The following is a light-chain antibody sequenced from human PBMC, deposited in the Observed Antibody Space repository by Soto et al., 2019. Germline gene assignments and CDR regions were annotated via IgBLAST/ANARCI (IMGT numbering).Light chain of an antibody. V-gene: IGKV2-28*01. CDR2: LAT. CDR3: MQALQTPFT. CDR1: QSLLQTNGNTY. Sequence: DTVMTQSPLSLPVTPGEPASISCRSSQSLLQTNGNTYLDWYLQKPGQSPQLLISLATNRASGVPDRFSGSGSGTDFTLTISRVEAEDVGVYYCMQALQTPFTVGGGTKVDI. J-gene: IGKJ4*01.